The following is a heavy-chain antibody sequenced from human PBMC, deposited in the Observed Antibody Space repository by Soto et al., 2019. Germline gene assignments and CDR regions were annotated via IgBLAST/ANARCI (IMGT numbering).Heavy chain of an antibody. J-gene: IGHJ4*02. CDR3: AKGGIGMATITYYFDY. CDR2: ISGSGGST. Sequence: GGSLRLSCAASGFTFSSYAMSWVRQAPGKGLEWVSAISGSGGSTYYADSVKGRFTISRDNSKNTLYLQMNSLRAEDTAVYYCAKGGIGMATITYYFDYWGQGTLVTVSS. D-gene: IGHD5-12*01. V-gene: IGHV3-23*01. CDR1: GFTFSSYA.